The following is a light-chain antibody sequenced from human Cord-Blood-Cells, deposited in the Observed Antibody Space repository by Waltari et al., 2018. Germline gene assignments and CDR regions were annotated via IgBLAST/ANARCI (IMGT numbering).Light chain of an antibody. CDR3: QQYYSTPRT. Sequence: DIVMTQSPDSLAVSLGERATIKCKSSQSVLYSSNNKNYLAWYQKKPGQPPKLLIYWASTRESGVPYRFSGSGSGTDFTLTISSLQAEDVAVYYCQQYYSTPRTFGQGTKVEIK. CDR1: QSVLYSSNNKNY. V-gene: IGKV4-1*01. J-gene: IGKJ1*01. CDR2: WAS.